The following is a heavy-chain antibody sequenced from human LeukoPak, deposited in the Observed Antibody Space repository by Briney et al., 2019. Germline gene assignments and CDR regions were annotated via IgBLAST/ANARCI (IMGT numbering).Heavy chain of an antibody. CDR2: ISYDGSNK. Sequence: GGSLRLSCAAPGFTFSSYAMHWVRQAPGKGLEWVAVISYDGSNKYYADSVKGRFTISRDNSKNTLYLQMNSLRAEDTAVYYCLILGRSGDYWGQGTLVTVSS. D-gene: IGHD7-27*01. V-gene: IGHV3-30*04. J-gene: IGHJ4*02. CDR3: LILGRSGDY. CDR1: GFTFSSYA.